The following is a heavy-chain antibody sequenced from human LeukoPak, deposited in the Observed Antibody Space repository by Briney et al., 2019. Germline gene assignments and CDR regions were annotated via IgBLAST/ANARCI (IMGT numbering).Heavy chain of an antibody. CDR3: AKDRDVGYFDY. J-gene: IGHJ4*02. Sequence: GGSLRLSCVASGFTFSSSWLHWVRQAPGQGLVWVSRINSVGTSTVYADSVRGRFTISRDDANNTLYLQMNSLRAEDSAVYYCAKDRDVGYFDYWGQGTLVTVSS. CDR1: GFTFSSSW. V-gene: IGHV3-74*01. CDR2: INSVGTST.